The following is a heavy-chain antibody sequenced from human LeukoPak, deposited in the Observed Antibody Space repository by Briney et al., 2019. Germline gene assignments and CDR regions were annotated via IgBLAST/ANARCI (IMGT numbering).Heavy chain of an antibody. J-gene: IGHJ4*02. D-gene: IGHD6-19*01. Sequence: GGSLRLSCAASGFTFSSYAMSWVRQAPGKGLEWVSAISGSGGSTYYADSVKGRFTISRDNSKNTLYLQMNSLRAEDTAVYYCARDGFGYSSGWYSTDYWGQGTLVTVSS. CDR3: ARDGFGYSSGWYSTDY. CDR2: ISGSGGST. V-gene: IGHV3-23*01. CDR1: GFTFSSYA.